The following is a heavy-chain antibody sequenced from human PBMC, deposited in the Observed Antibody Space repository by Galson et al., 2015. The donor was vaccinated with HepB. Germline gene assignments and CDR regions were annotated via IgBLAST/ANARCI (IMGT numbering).Heavy chain of an antibody. V-gene: IGHV3-9*03. J-gene: IGHJ6*03. CDR3: AKDHSSTDFYYYIDV. CDR2: ISWSGTYI. D-gene: IGHD5/OR15-5a*01. Sequence: SLRLSCADSGFTFDDYTMHWVRQPPGKGLEWVSGISWSGTYIGYADSVKGRFTISRDNAKNSLYLQMNSLRTEDMALYYCAKDHSSTDFYYYIDVWGKGTTVTVSS. CDR1: GFTFDDYT.